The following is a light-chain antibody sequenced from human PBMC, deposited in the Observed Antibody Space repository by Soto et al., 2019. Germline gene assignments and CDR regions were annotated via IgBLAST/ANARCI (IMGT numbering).Light chain of an antibody. V-gene: IGKV3-11*01. CDR3: QQYGSSLIT. CDR1: QSVSSY. Sequence: EIVLRQCPATLSLSPGERATLSCRASQSVSSYFAWYQQKPGQAPRLLIYDASNRATGIPARFSGSGYGTDFNLTINRLETEDFSVYYCQQYGSSLITFGQGTRLEIK. CDR2: DAS. J-gene: IGKJ5*01.